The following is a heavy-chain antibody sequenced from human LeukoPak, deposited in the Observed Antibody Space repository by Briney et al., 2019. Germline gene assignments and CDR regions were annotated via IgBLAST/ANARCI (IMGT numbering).Heavy chain of an antibody. D-gene: IGHD2-15*01. V-gene: IGHV7-4-1*02. CDR3: VRGGSMGVV. Sequence: ASVKVSCKASGGTFSSYAISWVRQAPGQGLEWMGWINTNTRNPTYAQGFTGRFVFSLDTSVSTAYLQTNSLKAEDTAVYYCVRGGSMGVVWGQGTLVTVSS. CDR1: GGTFSSYA. J-gene: IGHJ4*02. CDR2: INTNTRNP.